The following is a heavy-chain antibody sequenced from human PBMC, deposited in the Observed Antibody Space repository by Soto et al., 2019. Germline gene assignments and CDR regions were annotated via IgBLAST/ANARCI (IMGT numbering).Heavy chain of an antibody. CDR1: GFTFSSYA. J-gene: IGHJ3*02. CDR2: ISGSGGST. CDR3: AKDLAGGIGWYSPEDASDI. Sequence: GSLRLSCAASGFTFSSYAMSWVRQAPGKGLEWVSAISGSGGSTYYADSVKGRFTISRDNSKNTLYLQMNSLRAEDTAVYYCAKDLAGGIGWYSPEDASDIWGQGTMVTVSS. D-gene: IGHD6-19*01. V-gene: IGHV3-23*01.